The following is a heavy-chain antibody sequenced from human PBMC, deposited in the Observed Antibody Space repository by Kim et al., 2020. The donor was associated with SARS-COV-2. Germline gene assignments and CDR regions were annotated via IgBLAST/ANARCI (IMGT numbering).Heavy chain of an antibody. J-gene: IGHJ2*01. V-gene: IGHV4-39*01. Sequence: NPALKSRVTISVDTSKNKLSLKLSSVTAADTAVYCCARRLAVAGYWYFDLGGRGTLVTVSS. CDR3: ARRLAVAGYWYFDL. D-gene: IGHD6-19*01.